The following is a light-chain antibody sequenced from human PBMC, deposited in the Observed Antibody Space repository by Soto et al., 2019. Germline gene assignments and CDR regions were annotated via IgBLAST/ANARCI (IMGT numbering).Light chain of an antibody. CDR3: SSYTSSSTPVV. J-gene: IGLJ2*01. CDR2: EVS. V-gene: IGLV2-14*01. Sequence: QSVLTQPASLSGSPGQSLTISCTGSSSDVGGYNYVSWYQQHPGKAPRLMIYEVSNRPSGVSNRFSGSKSGNTASLTISGLQADDEGDYYCSSYTSSSTPVVFGGGTKLTVL. CDR1: SSDVGGYNY.